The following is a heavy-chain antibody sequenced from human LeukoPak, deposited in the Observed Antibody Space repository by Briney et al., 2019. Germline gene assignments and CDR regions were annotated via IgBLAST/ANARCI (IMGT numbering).Heavy chain of an antibody. CDR1: GGSFSGYY. Sequence: SETLSLNCAVYGGSFSGYYWSWIRQPPGKGLEWIGEINHSGSTNYNPSLKSRVTISVDTSKNQFSLKLSSVTAADTAVYYCARAAYGSGSYLPSIFDYWGQGTLVTVSS. CDR3: ARAAYGSGSYLPSIFDY. V-gene: IGHV4-34*01. J-gene: IGHJ4*02. CDR2: INHSGST. D-gene: IGHD3-10*01.